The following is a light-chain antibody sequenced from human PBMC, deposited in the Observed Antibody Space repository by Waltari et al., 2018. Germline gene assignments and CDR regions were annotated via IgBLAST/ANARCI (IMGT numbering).Light chain of an antibody. CDR2: DAS. Sequence: EIVLTQSPATLSLSPGERATLSCRASQSVSSYLAWYQQKPGRAPQLLIYDASNRATGIPARFSGSGSGADFTLTISSLEPEDFAFYYCQQRSNWPTFGQGTRVEIK. CDR1: QSVSSY. V-gene: IGKV3-11*01. CDR3: QQRSNWPT. J-gene: IGKJ1*01.